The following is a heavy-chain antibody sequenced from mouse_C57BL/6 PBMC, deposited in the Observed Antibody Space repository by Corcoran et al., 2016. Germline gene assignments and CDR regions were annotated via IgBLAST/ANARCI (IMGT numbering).Heavy chain of an antibody. J-gene: IGHJ3*01. CDR3: AMGNWDVGWFAY. D-gene: IGHD4-1*02. Sequence: QVQLQQSGAELARPGASVKLSCKASGYTFTSYGISWVKQRTGQGLEWIGEIYPRSGNTYYNEKFKGKATLTADKSSSTAYMELRSLTSEDSAVYFCAMGNWDVGWFAYWGQGTLVTVSA. V-gene: IGHV1-81*01. CDR1: GYTFTSYG. CDR2: IYPRSGNT.